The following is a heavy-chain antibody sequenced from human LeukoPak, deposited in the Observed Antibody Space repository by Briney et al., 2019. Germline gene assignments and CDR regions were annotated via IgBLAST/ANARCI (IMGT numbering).Heavy chain of an antibody. D-gene: IGHD5-18*01. V-gene: IGHV4-59*01. Sequence: SETLSLTCTVSGGSISSYYWSWIRQPPGKGLEWIGYIYYSGSTNYNPSLKSRVTISVDTSKNQFSLKLSSVTAADTAVYYCTRGYSYGQYYYYYMDVWRKGTTVTVSS. J-gene: IGHJ6*03. CDR3: TRGYSYGQYYYYYMDV. CDR1: GGSISSYY. CDR2: IYYSGST.